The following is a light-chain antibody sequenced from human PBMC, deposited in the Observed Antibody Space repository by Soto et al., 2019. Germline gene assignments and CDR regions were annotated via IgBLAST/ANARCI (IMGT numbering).Light chain of an antibody. J-gene: IGLJ3*02. Sequence: QSVLTQSPSASGTPGQRVTISCSGSRSNIGRNFAYWYQHVPGTAPRLLIQRNNERPSGVPDRFSGSKSGTSVSLAISGPRSDDEATYYCVAWDDTLDAQVFGGGTKLTVL. CDR1: RSNIGRNF. CDR2: RNN. V-gene: IGLV1-47*01. CDR3: VAWDDTLDAQV.